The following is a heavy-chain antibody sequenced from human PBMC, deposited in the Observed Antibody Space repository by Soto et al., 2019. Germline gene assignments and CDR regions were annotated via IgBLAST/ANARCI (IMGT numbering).Heavy chain of an antibody. Sequence: EVRLVESGGGLVKPGGSLRLSCEASGIVFSDYVMSWVRLAPGKGLEWVSSISRSQSHIYYADSVKGRFTISRDNSRNSVYLQMNSLRVEDTGVYFCASGMRACGSTTCHRSWFDPWGQGTLVTVS. J-gene: IGHJ5*02. CDR1: GIVFSDYV. V-gene: IGHV3-21*01. CDR2: ISRSQSHI. D-gene: IGHD2-2*01. CDR3: ASGMRACGSTTCHRSWFDP.